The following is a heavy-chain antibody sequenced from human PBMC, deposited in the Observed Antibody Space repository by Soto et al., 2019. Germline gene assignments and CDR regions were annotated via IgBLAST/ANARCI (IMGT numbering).Heavy chain of an antibody. V-gene: IGHV3-23*01. CDR2: IGAGGDDT. Sequence: EVFLLQSGGGLVQPGGSLRLSCEASGFKFDYHDMSWVRQAPGKGLEWVSGIGAGGDDTYYADSVKGRFRISRDNSKSTVYLQMQSRTAADTAVYFCANGRPPLIPFDPWAEGTQVTVSA. CDR1: GFKFDYHD. CDR3: ANGRPPLIPFDP. J-gene: IGHJ5*02.